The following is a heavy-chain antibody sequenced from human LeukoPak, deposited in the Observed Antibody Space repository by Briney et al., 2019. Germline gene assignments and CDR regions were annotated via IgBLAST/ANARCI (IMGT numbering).Heavy chain of an antibody. CDR1: GFTFSSYS. V-gene: IGHV3-30-3*01. Sequence: GGSLRLACAASGFTFSSYSMHWVRQAPGKGLDWVAVISYDGSTKYYADSVKGRFTISRDNSENTLYLQMNSLRAEYTAVYYCATYSGSWSSFDYWGQGTLVTVSS. CDR2: ISYDGSTK. D-gene: IGHD6-13*01. J-gene: IGHJ4*02. CDR3: ATYSGSWSSFDY.